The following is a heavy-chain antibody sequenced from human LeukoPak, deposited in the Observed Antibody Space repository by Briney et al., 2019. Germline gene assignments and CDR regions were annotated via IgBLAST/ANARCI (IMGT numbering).Heavy chain of an antibody. CDR1: GITLSNYG. V-gene: IGHV3-23*01. D-gene: IGHD3-22*01. J-gene: IGHJ4*02. CDR3: AKRGVVIRVILVGFHKEANYFDS. CDR2: ISGSGGRK. Sequence: PGGSLRLSCAVSGITLSNYGMSWVRQAPGKGLEWVAGISGSGGRKNYADSVKGRFTLSRDNPKNTLYLQMNSLRAEDTAVYFCAKRGVVIRVILVGFHKEANYFDSWGQGALVTVSS.